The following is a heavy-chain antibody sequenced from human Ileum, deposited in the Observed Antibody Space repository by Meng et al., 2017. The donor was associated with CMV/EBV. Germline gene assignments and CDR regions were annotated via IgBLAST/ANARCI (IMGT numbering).Heavy chain of an antibody. CDR1: GFSFTRGVG. D-gene: IGHD3-9*01. V-gene: IGHV2-5*02. Sequence: QITLKESGPTVVKPTQTLTLTCTLSGFSFTRGVGVGWIRQPPGKALEWLAVVFWDGDKHYSPSVKGRLTIIKDTSKNVVFLTMTNMDPVDTGTYYCAHILTISNWFDPWGQGTLVTVSS. CDR3: AHILTISNWFDP. J-gene: IGHJ5*02. CDR2: VFWDGDK.